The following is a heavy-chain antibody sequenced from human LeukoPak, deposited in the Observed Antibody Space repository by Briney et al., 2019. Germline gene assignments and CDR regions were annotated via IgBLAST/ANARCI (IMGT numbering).Heavy chain of an antibody. V-gene: IGHV3-11*01. CDR3: ARAAGWFDP. CDR1: GFTFSDYY. J-gene: IGHJ5*02. CDR2: VSSSSNNI. Sequence: GGSLRLSCAASGFTFSDYYMTWIRQAPGKGLEWVSYVSSSSNNIHYANSVRGRFTISRDNAKNSVYLQMNSLRAEDTAIYYCARAAGWFDPWGQGTLVTVSS.